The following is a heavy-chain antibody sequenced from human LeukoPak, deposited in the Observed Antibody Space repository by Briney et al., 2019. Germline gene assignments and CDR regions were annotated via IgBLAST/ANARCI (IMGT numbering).Heavy chain of an antibody. J-gene: IGHJ2*01. D-gene: IGHD7-27*01. Sequence: GGSLRLSCAASGFTFNLYGITWVRQAPGKGLEWVSGISGSGAGTYYADSVKGRFTISRDNSKNALFLQMNSLRAEDTAVYFCAKLGTYRYFDLWGRGTLVTVSS. CDR3: AKLGTYRYFDL. CDR2: ISGSGAGT. V-gene: IGHV3-23*01. CDR1: GFTFNLYG.